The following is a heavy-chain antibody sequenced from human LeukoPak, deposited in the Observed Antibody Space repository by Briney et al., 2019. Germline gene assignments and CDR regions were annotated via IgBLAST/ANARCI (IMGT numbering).Heavy chain of an antibody. CDR2: ISSSGSTI. CDR1: GFTFSSYE. D-gene: IGHD3-3*01. J-gene: IGHJ4*02. CDR3: ARDKYYDFWSGLDY. V-gene: IGHV3-48*03. Sequence: GGSLRLSCAASGFTFSSYEMNWVRQAPGKGLEWVSYISSSGSTIYYADSVKGRFTISRDNAKNSLYLQMNSLRAEDTAVYYCARDKYYDFWSGLDYWGQGTLVTVSS.